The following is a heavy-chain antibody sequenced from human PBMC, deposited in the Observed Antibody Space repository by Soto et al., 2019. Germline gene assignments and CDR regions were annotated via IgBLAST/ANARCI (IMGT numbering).Heavy chain of an antibody. J-gene: IGHJ6*03. V-gene: IGHV4-39*01. D-gene: IGHD4-17*01. CDR3: LGSGDYAHKLGYYYYYMDV. CDR1: GGSISSRSYY. CDR2: IYYSGST. Sequence: QLQLQESGPGLVKPSETLSLTCTVSGGSISSRSYYWGWIRQPPGKGLEWIGSIYYSGSTYYNPSLKSRVTISVDTSKNQSSLVLSSVTAADTAVYYCLGSGDYAHKLGYYYYYMDVWGKGTTVTVSS.